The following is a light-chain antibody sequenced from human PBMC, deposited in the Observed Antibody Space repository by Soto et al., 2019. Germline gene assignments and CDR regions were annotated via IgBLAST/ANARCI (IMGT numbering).Light chain of an antibody. Sequence: ELVLTPSPAALSVSPVERVPLSCWASQSVGSTLNWYQQRPGQAPRLLIYDTSIRATGIPARFSGSGSGTEFTLTISSLEPEECAVYYCQQYGSSFITFGQGTRLEIK. J-gene: IGKJ5*01. V-gene: IGKV3-15*01. CDR3: QQYGSSFIT. CDR2: DTS. CDR1: QSVGST.